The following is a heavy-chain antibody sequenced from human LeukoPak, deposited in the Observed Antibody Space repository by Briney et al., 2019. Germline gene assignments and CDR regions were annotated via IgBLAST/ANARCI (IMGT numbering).Heavy chain of an antibody. V-gene: IGHV3-74*01. CDR3: ARRGAVADAFDI. D-gene: IGHD4-23*01. CDR2: IKSDGSNT. Sequence: PGGSLRLSCAASGFIFSSYWMHWVRQAPGKGLVWVSRIKSDGSNTNYADSVKGRFTISRDNAKNTLYLQMNSLRAEDTAVYYCARRGAVADAFDIWGQGTMVTVSS. CDR1: GFIFSSYW. J-gene: IGHJ3*02.